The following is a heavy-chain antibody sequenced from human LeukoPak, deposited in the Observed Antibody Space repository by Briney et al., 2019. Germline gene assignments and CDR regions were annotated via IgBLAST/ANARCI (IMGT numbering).Heavy chain of an antibody. V-gene: IGHV3-30*03. CDR1: GHNFDDAW. Sequence: PGGSLRLSCAVSGHNFDDAWMNWVRQAPGMGPEWVAVISYDGNHIFYADSVKGRFTISRDNSKNTLYLQMNSLTTEDTAVYYCARCGGDCYTSTQGFDYWGQGTLVTVSS. CDR2: ISYDGNHI. CDR3: ARCGGDCYTSTQGFDY. J-gene: IGHJ4*02. D-gene: IGHD2-21*02.